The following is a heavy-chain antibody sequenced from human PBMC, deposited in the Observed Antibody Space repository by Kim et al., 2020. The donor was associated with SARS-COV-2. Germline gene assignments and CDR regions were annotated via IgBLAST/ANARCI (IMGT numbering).Heavy chain of an antibody. CDR3: ASRRDGYNWGSFDY. V-gene: IGHV4-39*01. D-gene: IGHD3-16*01. Sequence: NPSLKSRVTISVDTAKNQFSLKLSSVTAADTAVYYCASRRDGYNWGSFDYWGQGTLVTVSS. J-gene: IGHJ4*02.